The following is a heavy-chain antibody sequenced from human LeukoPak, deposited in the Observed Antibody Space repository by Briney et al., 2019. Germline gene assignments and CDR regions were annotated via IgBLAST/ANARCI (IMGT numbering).Heavy chain of an antibody. CDR1: GGSISSYY. CDR2: IYYSGST. J-gene: IGHJ5*02. CDR3: ARVGGYYYDSSGYPGSWFDP. V-gene: IGHV4-59*01. D-gene: IGHD3-22*01. Sequence: PSETLSLTCTVSGGSISSYYWSWIRQPPGKGLEWIGYIYYSGSTNYNPPLKSRVTISVDTSKNQFSLKLSSVTAADTAVYYCARVGGYYYDSSGYPGSWFDPWGQGTLVTVSS.